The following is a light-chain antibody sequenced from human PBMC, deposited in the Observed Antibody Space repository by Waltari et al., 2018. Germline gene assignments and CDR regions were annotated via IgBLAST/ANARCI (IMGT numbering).Light chain of an antibody. CDR2: DAS. Sequence: EIVLTQSPASLSLSPGDRATLSCRASQSFGRTLAWYQQRPGQAPRLLIYDASSRATGIPDRFSGSGSGTDFSLTISRLEPEDFAVYHCQKYGTRPATFGQGTKVEVK. CDR1: QSFGRT. CDR3: QKYGTRPAT. J-gene: IGKJ1*01. V-gene: IGKV3-20*01.